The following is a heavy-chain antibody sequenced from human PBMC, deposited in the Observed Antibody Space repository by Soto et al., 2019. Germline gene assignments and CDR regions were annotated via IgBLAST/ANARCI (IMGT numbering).Heavy chain of an antibody. J-gene: IGHJ4*02. CDR1: AFTFSRYG. CDR3: AKDATYYYDSSGYTFGY. Sequence: GSQRLSCAASAFTFSRYGTHWGRQAQGKGLEWVAVISYDGSNKYYANTMKGRYTIYRDNSKNTLYLQMNILRAEDTAVYYCAKDATYYYDSSGYTFGYWGQGP. CDR2: ISYDGSNK. V-gene: IGHV3-30*18. D-gene: IGHD3-22*01.